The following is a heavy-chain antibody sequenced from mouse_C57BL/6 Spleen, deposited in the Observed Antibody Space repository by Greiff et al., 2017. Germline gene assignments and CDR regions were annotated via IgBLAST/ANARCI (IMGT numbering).Heavy chain of an antibody. CDR1: GYTFTGYW. Sequence: VQLVASGAELMKPGASVKLSCKATGYTFTGYWIEWVKQRPGHGLEWIGEILPGSGSTNYNEKFKGKATFTADTSSNTTYMQRSSLTTEDSDIYDCARHRYYGSSYLDDWGQGTTLTVSS. V-gene: IGHV1-9*01. CDR3: ARHRYYGSSYLDD. J-gene: IGHJ2*01. CDR2: ILPGSGST. D-gene: IGHD1-1*01.